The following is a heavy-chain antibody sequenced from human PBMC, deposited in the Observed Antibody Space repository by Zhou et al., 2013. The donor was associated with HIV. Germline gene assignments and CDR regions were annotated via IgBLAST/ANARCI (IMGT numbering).Heavy chain of an antibody. CDR2: IRTYNGET. V-gene: IGHV1-18*01. CDR3: ARDPPGYPYYFDY. CDR1: GYTFTSYG. D-gene: IGHD5-12*01. Sequence: VQLVQSGAEVKKPGASVKVSCKASGYTFTSYGISWVRQAPGQGLEWIGWIRTYNGETNYAQNLQGRVTVTTDTSTSTVYMEVRSLRSDDTAVYYCARDPPGYPYYFDYWGQGTLVTVSS. J-gene: IGHJ4*02.